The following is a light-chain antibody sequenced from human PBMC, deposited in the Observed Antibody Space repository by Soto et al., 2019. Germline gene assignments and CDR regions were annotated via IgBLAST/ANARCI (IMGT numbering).Light chain of an antibody. Sequence: QSALTQPASVSGSPGQSITVSCIGTSSDVGGYNYVSWYQQHPGKAPKLMIYEVSNRPSGVSNRFSGSKSGYTASLTISGLQAEDEADYYCSSYASSSTRVIFGGGTKLTVL. CDR2: EVS. CDR3: SSYASSSTRVI. J-gene: IGLJ2*01. V-gene: IGLV2-14*01. CDR1: SSDVGGYNY.